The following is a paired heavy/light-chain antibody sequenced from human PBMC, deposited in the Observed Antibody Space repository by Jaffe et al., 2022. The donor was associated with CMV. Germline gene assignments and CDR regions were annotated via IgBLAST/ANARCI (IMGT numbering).Heavy chain of an antibody. Sequence: QVQLVQSGAEVKKPGASVKVSCKASGYTFTSYGISWVRQAPGQGLEWMGWISAYNGNTNYAQKLQGRVTMTTDTSTSTAYMELRSLRSDDTAVYYCARDKGDYCSSTSCYSPEHDYWGQGTLVTVSS. CDR1: GYTFTSYG. V-gene: IGHV1-18*01. CDR3: ARDKGDYCSSTSCYSPEHDY. CDR2: ISAYNGNT. D-gene: IGHD2-2*01. J-gene: IGHJ4*02.
Light chain of an antibody. CDR3: MQALQTPRT. CDR1: QSLLHSNGYNY. CDR2: LGS. J-gene: IGKJ4*01. V-gene: IGKV2-28*01. Sequence: DIVMTQSPLSLPVTPGEPASISCRSSQSLLHSNGYNYLDWYLQKPGQSPQLLIYLGSNRASGVPDRFSGSGSGTDFTLKISRVEAEDVGVYYCMQALQTPRTFGGGTKVEIK.